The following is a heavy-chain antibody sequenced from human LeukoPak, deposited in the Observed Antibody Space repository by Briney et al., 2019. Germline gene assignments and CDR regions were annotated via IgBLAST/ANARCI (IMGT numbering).Heavy chain of an antibody. D-gene: IGHD3-10*01. CDR2: VSSGSASV. J-gene: IGHJ4*02. V-gene: IGHV3-48*04. CDR3: ASGGSYFDY. CDR1: GFTFSSYA. Sequence: PGGSLRLSCAASGFTFSSYAMHWVRQAPGQGLEWLSFVSSGSASVDYADSVKGRFTISRDNAKNSLYLQMNSLTVEDTAVYYCASGGSYFDYWGQGTLVTVSS.